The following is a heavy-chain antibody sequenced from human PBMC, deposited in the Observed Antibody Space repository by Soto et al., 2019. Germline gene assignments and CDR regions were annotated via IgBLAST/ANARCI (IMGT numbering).Heavy chain of an antibody. CDR3: GTVFEH. CDR1: GITFTNYW. V-gene: IGHV3-74*01. Sequence: EVQLVESGGGSVQLGGSLRLSCVASGITFTNYWMHWVRQVPGKGLVWVARVDSDGRGTSYADFVKGRFTISRDNAKNTLYLQMHSRRVEDTAMYYCGTVFEHWGQGIPVTVSS. J-gene: IGHJ4*02. CDR2: VDSDGRGT.